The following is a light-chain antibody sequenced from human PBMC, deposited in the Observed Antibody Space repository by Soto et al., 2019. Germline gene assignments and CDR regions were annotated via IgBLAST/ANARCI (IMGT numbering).Light chain of an antibody. V-gene: IGKV3-20*01. CDR3: HQHGSSRRT. Sequence: EIGLTQSPGTLSLSPGERATLSCRASQSVSSNYLAWYQQKPGQAPRLLIYDASSRAAGIPDRFSGSGSGTDFTLTISRLEPEDSAVYYCHQHGSSRRTFGQGTKVEI. J-gene: IGKJ1*01. CDR2: DAS. CDR1: QSVSSNY.